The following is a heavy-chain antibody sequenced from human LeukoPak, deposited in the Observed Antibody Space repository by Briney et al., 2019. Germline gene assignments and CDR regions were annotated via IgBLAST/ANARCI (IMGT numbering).Heavy chain of an antibody. CDR1: GFSFSSYW. D-gene: IGHD3-3*01. CDR2: INEDGSER. J-gene: IGHJ5*02. CDR3: TRDRSTTVSGVTIHP. Sequence: GGSLRLSCAASGFSFSSYWMTWVRQAPGKGLEWVANINEDGSERNYVASVKGRFIISRDNVKKSIYLQMTSLRGDDTAVYYCTRDRSTTVSGVTIHPWGQGTLVTVSS. V-gene: IGHV3-7*01.